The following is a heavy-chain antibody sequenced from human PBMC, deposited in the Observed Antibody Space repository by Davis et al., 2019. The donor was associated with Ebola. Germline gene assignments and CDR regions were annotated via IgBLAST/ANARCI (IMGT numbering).Heavy chain of an antibody. CDR1: GGTFSSYA. Sequence: SVKVSCKASGGTFSSYAISWVRQAPGQGLEWMGGIIPIFGTANYAQKFQGRVTITADKSTSTAYMELSSLRSEDTAVYYCAIPDCSGANCYSVYIKNWGQGTLVTVSS. V-gene: IGHV1-69*06. CDR2: IIPIFGTA. J-gene: IGHJ4*02. D-gene: IGHD2-15*01. CDR3: AIPDCSGANCYSVYIKN.